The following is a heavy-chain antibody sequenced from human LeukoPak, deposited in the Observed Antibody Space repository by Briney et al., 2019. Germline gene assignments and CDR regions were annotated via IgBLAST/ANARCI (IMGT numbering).Heavy chain of an antibody. CDR1: GGSISSYY. J-gene: IGHJ3*02. D-gene: IGHD6-13*01. Sequence: SETLSLXCTVSGGSISSYYWSWIRQPAGKRLEWIGRIYSSGSTNYNPSLKSRVTMSVDTSKNQFSLKLSSVTAADTAMYYCARRHGAAAGDAFDIWGQGTMVTVSS. V-gene: IGHV4-4*07. CDR3: ARRHGAAAGDAFDI. CDR2: IYSSGST.